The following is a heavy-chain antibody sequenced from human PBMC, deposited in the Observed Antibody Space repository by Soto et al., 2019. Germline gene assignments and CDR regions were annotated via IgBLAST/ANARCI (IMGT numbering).Heavy chain of an antibody. Sequence: PVGSLRLSCVASVFTFSTYAMTCVRHSPGKWPEWVAAVSGSGDHTYYSDSVKGRFTISRDNSKNTLYLQMRSLRVEDTAVYYCAKLARLGPSLKFHYWGQATLVTLAS. V-gene: IGHV3-23*01. CDR1: VFTFSTYA. D-gene: IGHD3-16*02. CDR2: VSGSGDHT. J-gene: IGHJ4*02. CDR3: AKLARLGPSLKFHY.